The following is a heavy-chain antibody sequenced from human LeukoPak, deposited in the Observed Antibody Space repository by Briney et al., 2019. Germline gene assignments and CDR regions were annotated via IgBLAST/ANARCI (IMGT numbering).Heavy chain of an antibody. Sequence: SVKVSCKASGGTFSSYAISWVRQAPGQGLEWMGGIIPIFGTANYAQKFQGRVTITTDESTSTAYMELSSLRSEDTAVYYCARDRSSGSTLDYWGQGTLVTVSS. CDR3: ARDRSSGSTLDY. CDR1: GGTFSSYA. V-gene: IGHV1-69*05. J-gene: IGHJ4*02. CDR2: IIPIFGTA. D-gene: IGHD1-26*01.